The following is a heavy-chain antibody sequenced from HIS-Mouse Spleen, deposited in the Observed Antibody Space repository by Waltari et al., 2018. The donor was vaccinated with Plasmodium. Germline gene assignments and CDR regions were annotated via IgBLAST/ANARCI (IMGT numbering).Heavy chain of an antibody. V-gene: IGHV4-39*07. CDR1: GGSISSSSYY. D-gene: IGHD1-7*01. J-gene: IGHJ4*02. CDR3: ARDRITGTSYFDY. CDR2: IYYSGST. Sequence: QLQLQESGPGLVKPSETLSLTCTVSGGSISSSSYYWGWIRPPPGKGLEWIGGIYYSGSTSYNPPLKSRVTISVDTSKNQFSLKLSSVTAADTAVYYCARDRITGTSYFDYWGQGTLVTVSS.